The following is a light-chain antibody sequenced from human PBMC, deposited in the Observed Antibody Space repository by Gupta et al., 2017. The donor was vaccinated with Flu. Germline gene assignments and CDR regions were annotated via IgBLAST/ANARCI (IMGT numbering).Light chain of an antibody. J-gene: IGLJ1*01. CDR1: SSNIGAGYD. CDR2: GNS. Sequence: QSVLPHPPSLFGPPGQRSTISCTGSSSNIGAGYDVHWYQQLPGTAPKLLIYGNSNRPSGVPDRFSGSKSGTSASLAITGLQAEDEADYYCQSYDSSLSGFYVFGTGTKVTVL. CDR3: QSYDSSLSGFYV. V-gene: IGLV1-40*01.